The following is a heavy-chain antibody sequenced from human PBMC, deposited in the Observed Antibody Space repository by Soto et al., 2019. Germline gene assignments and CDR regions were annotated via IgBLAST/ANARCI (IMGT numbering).Heavy chain of an antibody. J-gene: IGHJ4*02. CDR2: IYHSGST. CDR1: GGSISSGGYS. Sequence: SETLSLTCAVSGGSISSGGYSWSWIRQPPGKGLEWIGYIYHSGSTYYNPSLKSRVTISVDTSKNQFSLKTEDTAVYFCAADIVGTGTYWGPGTLVTVSS. D-gene: IGHD5-12*01. CDR3: AADIVGTGTY. V-gene: IGHV4-30-2*01.